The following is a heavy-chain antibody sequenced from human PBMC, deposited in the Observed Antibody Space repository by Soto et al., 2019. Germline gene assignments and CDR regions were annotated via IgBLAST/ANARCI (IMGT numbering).Heavy chain of an antibody. CDR2: IYAGDSDA. J-gene: IGHJ5*02. D-gene: IGHD6-19*01. CDR1: EERINHYW. V-gene: IGHV5-51*01. Sequence: VSCRVCEERINHYWIACVRKMPGKGLEWMGIIYAGDSDARYSPSFQGQVTISVDKSITTAYLQWSSLEASDTAMYYCARTPFPRSTTLADTGANRFDPCGQRTLVTVSS. CDR3: ARTPFPRSTTLADTGANRFDP.